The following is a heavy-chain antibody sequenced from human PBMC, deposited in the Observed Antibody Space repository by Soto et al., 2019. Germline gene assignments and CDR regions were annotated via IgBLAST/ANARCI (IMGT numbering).Heavy chain of an antibody. D-gene: IGHD4-17*01. CDR1: GGSISRSSYY. V-gene: IGHV4-39*07. J-gene: IGHJ4*02. CDR3: ARGMTTVTTFDY. Sequence: SETVSLTCTVSGGSISRSSYYWAWVRQPPGKGLEWIGYIYHSGSTYYNPSLKSRVTISVDRSKNQFSLKLSSVTAADTAVYYCARGMTTVTTFDYWGQGTLVTVSS. CDR2: IYHSGST.